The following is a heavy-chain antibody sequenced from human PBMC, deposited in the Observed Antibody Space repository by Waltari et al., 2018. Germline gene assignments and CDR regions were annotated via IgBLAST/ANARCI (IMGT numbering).Heavy chain of an antibody. Sequence: EVQLVETGGGLIQPGGSLKISCAASELIVSSNYMSWVRQAPGKGLEWVSGIYSGGGTHYAGSVQGRFTSSRDNSKNTLHLQMNSLRAEDTAVYYCARVSLRDYYYGMDVWGQGTTVTVSS. CDR2: IYSGGGT. J-gene: IGHJ6*02. V-gene: IGHV3-53*02. CDR1: ELIVSSNY. CDR3: ARVSLRDYYYGMDV.